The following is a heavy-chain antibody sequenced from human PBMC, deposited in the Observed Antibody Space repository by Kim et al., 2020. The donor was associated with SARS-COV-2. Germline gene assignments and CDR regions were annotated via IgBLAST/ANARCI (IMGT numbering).Heavy chain of an antibody. Sequence: SETLSLTCTVSGGSISSGGYYWSWIRQHPGKGLEWIGYIYYSGSTYYNPSLKSRVTISVDTSKNQFSLKLSSVTAADAAVYYCASGDGQWLASHFDYWGQGSLVTVSP. J-gene: IGHJ4*02. CDR1: GGSISSGGYY. V-gene: IGHV4-31*03. CDR3: ASGDGQWLASHFDY. D-gene: IGHD6-19*01. CDR2: IYYSGST.